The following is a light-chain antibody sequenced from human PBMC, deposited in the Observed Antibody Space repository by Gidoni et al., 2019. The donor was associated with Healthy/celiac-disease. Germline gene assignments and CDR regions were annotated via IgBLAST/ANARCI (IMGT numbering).Light chain of an antibody. CDR1: QSISSW. Sequence: IQMPQSPSTLSASVGDRVTITCRASQSISSWLAWYQQKPGKAPKLLIYKASSLESGVPSRFSGSGSGTEFTLTISSLQPDDFATYYCQQYNSYSPSLTFGGGTKVEIK. CDR3: QQYNSYSPSLT. J-gene: IGKJ4*01. CDR2: KAS. V-gene: IGKV1-5*03.